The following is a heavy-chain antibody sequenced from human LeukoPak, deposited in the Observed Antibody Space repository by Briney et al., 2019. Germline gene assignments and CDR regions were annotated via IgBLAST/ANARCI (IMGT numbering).Heavy chain of an antibody. D-gene: IGHD2-21*02. J-gene: IGHJ4*02. CDR1: GFTFSSYV. CDR3: AKDISGGDCPDY. CDR2: ISYDGSNE. V-gene: IGHV3-30*04. Sequence: PGRSLRLSCAASGFTFSSYVMHWVRQAPGKGLEWVAIISYDGSNEYYADSVKGRFTISRDNSKNTLYLQMNSLRADDTAVYYCAKDISGGDCPDYWGQGTLVTVSS.